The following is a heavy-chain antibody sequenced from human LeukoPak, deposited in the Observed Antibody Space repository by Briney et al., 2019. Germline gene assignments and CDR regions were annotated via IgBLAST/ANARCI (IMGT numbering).Heavy chain of an antibody. J-gene: IGHJ4*02. D-gene: IGHD5-12*01. CDR3: ARGGYSGYDLSFDY. CDR2: IKQDGSEK. Sequence: PGGSLRLSCAASGFTFSSYWMSWVRQAPGKGLEWVANIKQDGSEKYYVDSVKGRFTISRDNAKNSLYLQMNGLRAEDTAVYYCARGGYSGYDLSFDYWGQGTLVTVSS. V-gene: IGHV3-7*01. CDR1: GFTFSSYW.